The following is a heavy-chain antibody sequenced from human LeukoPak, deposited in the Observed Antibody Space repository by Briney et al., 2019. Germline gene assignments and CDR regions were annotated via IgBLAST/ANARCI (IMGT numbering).Heavy chain of an antibody. Sequence: GGSLRLSCAASGFTVSSSYMYWVRQAPGKGLEWVSFFYRGDSTYYAESVRGRFTVSRDNSKNTLYLLMNSLIPEDTAVYYCAREVVSSPSYFDSWGQGTLVTVSS. CDR2: FYRGDST. V-gene: IGHV3-53*01. D-gene: IGHD2-15*01. CDR3: AREVVSSPSYFDS. J-gene: IGHJ4*02. CDR1: GFTVSSSY.